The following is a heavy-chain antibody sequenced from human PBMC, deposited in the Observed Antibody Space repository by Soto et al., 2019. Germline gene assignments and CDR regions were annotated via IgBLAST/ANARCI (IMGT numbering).Heavy chain of an antibody. CDR1: GDSISSGGYS. CDR2: IYHSGGT. Sequence: QLQLQASGSGLVKPSQTLSLTCAVSGDSISSGGYSWNWIRQPPGKGLEWIGYIYHSGGTDYNPSLKSRVTITVDSANNQFSLKLSSVTAADTAVYYCARDSRSGYYLDYWGQGNLVTVSS. V-gene: IGHV4-30-2*01. J-gene: IGHJ4*02. CDR3: ARDSRSGYYLDY. D-gene: IGHD3-22*01.